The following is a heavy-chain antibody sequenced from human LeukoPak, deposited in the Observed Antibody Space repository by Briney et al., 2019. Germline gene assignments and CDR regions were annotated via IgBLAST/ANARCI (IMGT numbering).Heavy chain of an antibody. V-gene: IGHV3-74*01. J-gene: IGHJ4*02. CDR3: AALDNGRDY. CDR1: GFTFSSYW. Sequence: GGSLRLSCAASGFTFSSYWMHWIRHAPGKGLVWVSRIKRDGSSPAYADSVKGRFTISRDNAKNTLYLQMNSLRAEDTAVYYCAALDNGRDYWGQGTLLTVSS. D-gene: IGHD1-14*01. CDR2: IKRDGSSP.